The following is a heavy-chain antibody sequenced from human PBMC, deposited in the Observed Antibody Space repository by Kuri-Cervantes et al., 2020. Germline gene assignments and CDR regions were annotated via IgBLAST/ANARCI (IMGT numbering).Heavy chain of an antibody. CDR3: ARHRGERYSSSWYGGGSNWFDP. D-gene: IGHD6-13*01. V-gene: IGHV1-2*02. CDR1: GYAFTGYY. CDR2: INPNSGGT. Sequence: ASVKVSCKASGYAFTGYYMHWVRQAPGQGLEWMGWINPNSGGTNYAQKLQGRVTMTTDTSTSTAYMELRSLRSDDTAVYYCARHRGERYSSSWYGGGSNWFDPWGQGTLVTVSS. J-gene: IGHJ5*02.